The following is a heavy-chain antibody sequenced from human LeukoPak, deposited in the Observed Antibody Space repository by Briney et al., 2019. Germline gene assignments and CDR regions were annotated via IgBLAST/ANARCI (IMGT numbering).Heavy chain of an antibody. CDR1: GSTFTAYY. V-gene: IGHV1-69*04. D-gene: IGHD4-17*01. J-gene: IGHJ3*02. Sequence: ASVKVSCKTSGSTFTAYYMHWVRQAPGQGLEWMGRIIPIFGIANYAQKFQGRVTITADKSTSTAYMELSSLRSEDTAVYYCARDYGDYNAFDIWGQGTMVTVSS. CDR3: ARDYGDYNAFDI. CDR2: IIPIFGIA.